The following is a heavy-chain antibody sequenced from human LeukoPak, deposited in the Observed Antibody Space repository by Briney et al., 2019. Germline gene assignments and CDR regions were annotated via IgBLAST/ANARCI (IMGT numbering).Heavy chain of an antibody. CDR3: ARGFGSARNWFDP. J-gene: IGHJ5*02. V-gene: IGHV4-30-4*08. CDR1: GGSISSSSYY. D-gene: IGHD3-10*01. Sequence: SETLSLTCTVSGGSISSSSYYWGWIRQPPGKGLEWIGFIYSTGNTYYNPSLKGRVTISLDTSKHRFSLNMTSMTAADTALYYCARGFGSARNWFDPWGQGTQVTVSS. CDR2: IYSTGNT.